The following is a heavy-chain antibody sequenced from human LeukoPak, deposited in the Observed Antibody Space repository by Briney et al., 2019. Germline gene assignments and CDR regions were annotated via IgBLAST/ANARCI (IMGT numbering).Heavy chain of an antibody. CDR3: ARWFSTGRGFFDY. J-gene: IGHJ4*02. Sequence: GGSLRLSCAASGFTFSTYNMNWVRQAPGKGLEWVSYISSSSSIIYYADSVKGRFTISRDNAKNSLYLQMNSLRDEDTAVYYCARWFSTGRGFFDYWGQGIPDTVSS. CDR1: GFTFSTYN. CDR2: ISSSSSII. V-gene: IGHV3-48*02. D-gene: IGHD6-19*01.